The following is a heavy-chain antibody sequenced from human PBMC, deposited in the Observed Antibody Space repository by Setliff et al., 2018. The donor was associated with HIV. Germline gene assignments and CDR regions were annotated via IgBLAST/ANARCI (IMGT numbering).Heavy chain of an antibody. CDR2: IYYSGST. J-gene: IGHJ4*02. D-gene: IGHD1-26*01. CDR1: GDSVSNVGYY. Sequence: SSETLSLTCTVSGDSVSNVGYYWGWIRQSPGKGLEWIGSIYYSGSTSYNPSLKSRVTISVHTSKNQFSLRLTSVTAADTAVYYCVRIWDIVGGPSDYWGLGNMVTSPQ. CDR3: VRIWDIVGGPSDY. V-gene: IGHV4-39*01.